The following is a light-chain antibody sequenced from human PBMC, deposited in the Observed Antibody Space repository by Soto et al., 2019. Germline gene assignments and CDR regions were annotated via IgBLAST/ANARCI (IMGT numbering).Light chain of an antibody. V-gene: IGLV2-14*01. CDR3: SSYTSSSTLEV. CDR2: EVR. CDR1: RSDVGGYNF. J-gene: IGLJ1*01. Sequence: QSALTQPASVSGSPGQSITISCTGTRSDVGGYNFVSWYQQLPGKAPKLMIYEVRNRPSGVSNRFSGSKSGNTASLTISGLQAEDEADYYCSSYTSSSTLEVFGTGTKVT.